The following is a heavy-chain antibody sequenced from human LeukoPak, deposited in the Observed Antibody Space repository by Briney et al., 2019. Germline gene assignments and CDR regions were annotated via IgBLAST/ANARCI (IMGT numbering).Heavy chain of an antibody. CDR3: ARLIRVPADYFDY. D-gene: IGHD2-2*01. J-gene: IGHJ4*02. CDR2: IYHSGST. Sequence: SETLSLTCTVSGGSVSSGSYYWSWIRQPPGKGLEWTGYIYHSGSTNYNPSLKSRVTISLDTAKNQFSLKLSSVTAADTAVYYCARLIRVPADYFDYWGQGTLVTVSS. CDR1: GGSVSSGSYY. V-gene: IGHV4-61*01.